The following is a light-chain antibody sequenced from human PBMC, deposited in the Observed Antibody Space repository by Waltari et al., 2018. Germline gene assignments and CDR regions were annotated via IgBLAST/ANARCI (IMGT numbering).Light chain of an antibody. Sequence: QSALTQPVSVSGSPGQSVTISCTGTSNNVGDYNLVSWFQHHPDQAPNLLIFYVSKRPWGVSNRFSGSKSGTTASLTISGLQTEDEADYYCCSYSTGGSWMFGGGTKLTVL. V-gene: IGLV2-23*02. J-gene: IGLJ3*02. CDR1: SNNVGDYNL. CDR3: CSYSTGGSWM. CDR2: YVS.